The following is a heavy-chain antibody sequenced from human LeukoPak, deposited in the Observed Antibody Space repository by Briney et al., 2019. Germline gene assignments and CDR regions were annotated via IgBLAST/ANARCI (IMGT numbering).Heavy chain of an antibody. D-gene: IGHD1-14*01. Sequence: GGSLRLSCAASGFTFSSYWMRWVRQAPGKGLEWVAVISFDGSNKYYADSVKGRFTISRDNAKNSLYLQMNSLRAEDTAVYYCARATSPPRNWFDPWGQGTLVTVSS. CDR1: GFTFSSYW. CDR3: ARATSPPRNWFDP. J-gene: IGHJ5*02. V-gene: IGHV3-30*03. CDR2: ISFDGSNK.